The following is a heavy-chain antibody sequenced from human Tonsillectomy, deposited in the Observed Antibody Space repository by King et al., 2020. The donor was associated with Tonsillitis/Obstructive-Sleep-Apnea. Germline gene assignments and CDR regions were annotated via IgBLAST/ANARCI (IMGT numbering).Heavy chain of an antibody. CDR2: INTNTGNP. V-gene: IGHV7-4-1*01. Sequence: VQLVESGSELKKPGASVKVSCKASGYTFTSYAMNWVRQAPGQGLEWMGWINTNTGNPTYAQGFTGRFVFSLDTSVSTAYLQICSLKAEDTAVYYCARRYCSSTSCYQSWFDPWGQGTLVTVSS. CDR1: GYTFTSYA. CDR3: ARRYCSSTSCYQSWFDP. J-gene: IGHJ5*02. D-gene: IGHD2-2*01.